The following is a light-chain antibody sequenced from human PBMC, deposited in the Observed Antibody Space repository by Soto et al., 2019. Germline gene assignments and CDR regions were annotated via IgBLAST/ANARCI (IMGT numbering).Light chain of an antibody. V-gene: IGKV3-15*01. CDR3: QQYDEWPLT. J-gene: IGKJ4*01. CDR1: QSVKSR. CDR2: DAF. Sequence: EKVMTQSPATLSVSPGERATLSCRASQSVKSRLAWYQQKPGQAPRLLIYDAFTRATGIPARFSGSASGTEFTVTISNLQSEDFAVYYCQQYDEWPLTLSGGTTVEIK.